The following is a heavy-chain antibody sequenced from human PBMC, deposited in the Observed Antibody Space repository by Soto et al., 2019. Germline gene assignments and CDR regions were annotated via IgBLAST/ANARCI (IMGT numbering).Heavy chain of an antibody. CDR2: IFYSGST. J-gene: IGHJ4*02. CDR1: GGSISSSRYY. V-gene: IGHV4-39*01. CDR3: ARQVVTASSPMYYFDY. D-gene: IGHD2-21*02. Sequence: QLQLQESGPGLVKPSDTLSLTCTVSGGSISSSRYYGGWIRQPPGKGLEWIGSIFYSGSTYYNPSLRSRVTISVETSKSQFSLKLSSVTAADTAIYYCARQVVTASSPMYYFDYWGQGTLVTVSS.